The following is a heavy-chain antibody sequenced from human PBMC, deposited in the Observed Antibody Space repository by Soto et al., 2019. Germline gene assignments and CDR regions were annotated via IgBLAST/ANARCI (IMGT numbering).Heavy chain of an antibody. Sequence: SETLSLTCAVYGGSFSGYYWSWIRQPPGKGLEWIGEINHSGSTNYNPSLKSRVTISVDTSKNQFSLKLSSVTAADTAVYYCARGRLTIFGVVAMVRNGMDVWGQWTTVTVSS. D-gene: IGHD3-3*01. CDR1: GGSFSGYY. V-gene: IGHV4-34*01. CDR3: ARGRLTIFGVVAMVRNGMDV. CDR2: INHSGST. J-gene: IGHJ6*02.